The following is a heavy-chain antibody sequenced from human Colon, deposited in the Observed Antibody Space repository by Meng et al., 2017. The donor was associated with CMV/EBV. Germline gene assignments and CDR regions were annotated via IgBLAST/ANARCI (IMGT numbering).Heavy chain of an antibody. V-gene: IGHV3-20*04. CDR1: GFRFEDFA. CDR3: AKDYMSACDS. D-gene: IGHD2-21*01. Sequence: LYCAASGFRFEDFAMSWVRQVPGKGLEWVAGIAWNGATTQYSESVKGRFTVSRDNAKNSLYLQMNTLRDEDTALYYCAKDYMSACDSWGRGTLVTVSS. J-gene: IGHJ4*02. CDR2: IAWNGATT.